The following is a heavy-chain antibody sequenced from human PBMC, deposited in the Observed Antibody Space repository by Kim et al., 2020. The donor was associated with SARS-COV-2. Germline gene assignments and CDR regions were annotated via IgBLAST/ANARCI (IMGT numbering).Heavy chain of an antibody. D-gene: IGHD2-2*01. J-gene: IGHJ6*02. Sequence: ANSVKGRFTISRDNSRNTLYLQMNSLRAEDTAVYYCARAAFGYYYYYGMDVWGQGTTVTVSS. CDR3: ARAAFGYYYYYGMDV. V-gene: IGHV3-30*01.